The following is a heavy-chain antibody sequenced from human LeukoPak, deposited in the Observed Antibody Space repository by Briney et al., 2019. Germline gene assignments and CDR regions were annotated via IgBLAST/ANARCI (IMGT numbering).Heavy chain of an antibody. CDR3: ARTQRIRTVDAFDI. V-gene: IGHV4-38-2*02. CDR1: GYSISSGYY. J-gene: IGHJ3*02. CDR2: IYYSGST. D-gene: IGHD3-3*02. Sequence: PSETLSLTCTVSGYSISSGYYWGWIRQPPGKGLEWIGSIYYSGSTYYNPSLKSRVTISVDTSKNQFSLKLSSVTAADTAVYYCARTQRIRTVDAFDIWGQGTMVTVSS.